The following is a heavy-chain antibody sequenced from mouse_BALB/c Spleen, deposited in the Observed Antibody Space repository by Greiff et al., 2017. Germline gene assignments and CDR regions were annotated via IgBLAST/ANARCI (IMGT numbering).Heavy chain of an antibody. CDR3: ASGYYYAMDY. V-gene: IGHV14-1*02. Sequence: EVQLHQSGAELVRPGALVKLSCKASGFNIKDYYMHWVKQRPKQGLEWIGWIDPENGNTIYDPKFQGKASITADTSSNTAYLQLSSLTSEDTAVYYCASGYYYAMDYWGQGTSVTVSS. CDR2: IDPENGNT. CDR1: GFNIKDYY. J-gene: IGHJ4*01.